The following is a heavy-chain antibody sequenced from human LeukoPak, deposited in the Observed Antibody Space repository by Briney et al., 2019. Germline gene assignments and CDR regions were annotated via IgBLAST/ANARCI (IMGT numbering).Heavy chain of an antibody. V-gene: IGHV5-51*01. CDR3: ARLQYLGGAMDV. Sequence: GESLKISCKGSGYRFNAYWIAWVRQMPGKGLEWMGIIYPDGSDTRYSPSFQGQVTISADKSISTAYLQWSSLKASDTAMFYCARLQYLGGAMDVWGQGTTVTVSS. J-gene: IGHJ6*02. CDR1: GYRFNAYW. D-gene: IGHD5-24*01. CDR2: IYPDGSDT.